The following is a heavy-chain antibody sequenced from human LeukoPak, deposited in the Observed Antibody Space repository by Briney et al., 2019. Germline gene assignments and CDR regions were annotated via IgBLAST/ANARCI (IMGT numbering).Heavy chain of an antibody. V-gene: IGHV4-59*01. J-gene: IGHJ3*02. Sequence: SETLSLTCTVSGGSISSYYWSWIRQPPGKGLEWIGYIYYSGSTNYNPSLKSRVTISVDTSKNQFSLKLSSVTAADTAVYYCAGVTVTTFRANAFDIWGQGTMVTVSS. CDR2: IYYSGST. CDR3: AGVTVTTFRANAFDI. CDR1: GGSISSYY. D-gene: IGHD4-17*01.